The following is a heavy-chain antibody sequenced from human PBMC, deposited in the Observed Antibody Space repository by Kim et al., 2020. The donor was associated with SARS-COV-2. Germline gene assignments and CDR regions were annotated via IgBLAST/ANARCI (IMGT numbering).Heavy chain of an antibody. D-gene: IGHD3-10*01. Sequence: GGSLRLSCAASGFTFSSYSMNWVRQAPGKGLEWVSSISSSSSYIYYADSVKGRFTISRDNAKNSLYLQMNSLRAEDTAVYYCARNMVRGVISYYYGMDVWGQGTTVTVSS. CDR3: ARNMVRGVISYYYGMDV. J-gene: IGHJ6*02. V-gene: IGHV3-21*01. CDR2: ISSSSSYI. CDR1: GFTFSSYS.